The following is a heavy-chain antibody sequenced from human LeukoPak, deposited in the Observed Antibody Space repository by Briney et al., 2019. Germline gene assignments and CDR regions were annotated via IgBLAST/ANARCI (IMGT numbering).Heavy chain of an antibody. CDR2: ISNSGSP. CDR1: GASISSLY. Sequence: SETLSLTCTVSGASISSLYWSWIRQPPGGGLEWIGFISNSGSPTYNPSLNSRVTISLDTSKNQFSLKVNYVTAADTAVYYCASESRQLGNWGQGTLVTVSS. CDR3: ASESRQLGN. V-gene: IGHV4-59*01. J-gene: IGHJ4*02. D-gene: IGHD1-1*01.